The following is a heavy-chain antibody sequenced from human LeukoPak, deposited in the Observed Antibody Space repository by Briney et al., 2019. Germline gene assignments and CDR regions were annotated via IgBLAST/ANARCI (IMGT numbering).Heavy chain of an antibody. CDR2: IKQDGSEK. Sequence: GGSLRLSCAASGFTFSSYWMSWVRQAPGKGLEWVAIIKQDGSEKYYVDSVKGRFTISRDNAKNSLYLQMNSLRAEDTAVYYCASSIAAAEDDAFDIWGQGTMVTVSS. J-gene: IGHJ3*02. CDR1: GFTFSSYW. D-gene: IGHD6-13*01. V-gene: IGHV3-7*01. CDR3: ASSIAAAEDDAFDI.